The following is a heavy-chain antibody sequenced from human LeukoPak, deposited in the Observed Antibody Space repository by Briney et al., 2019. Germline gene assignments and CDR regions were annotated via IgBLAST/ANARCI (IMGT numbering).Heavy chain of an antibody. Sequence: PSERLSLNSAVSRWTFSYHYWKRNPHSPGKGLKGMGKIKHRGSTNFNPSLKSRVSISVETSKKQFSLNLSSVTAADTGVYYCSRPGGVASRSGFYRGHYDMDVWGKGTLVTVSS. D-gene: IGHD3-3*01. V-gene: IGHV4-34*01. CDR3: SRPGGVASRSGFYRGHYDMDV. J-gene: IGHJ6*03. CDR2: IKHRGST. CDR1: RWTFSYHY.